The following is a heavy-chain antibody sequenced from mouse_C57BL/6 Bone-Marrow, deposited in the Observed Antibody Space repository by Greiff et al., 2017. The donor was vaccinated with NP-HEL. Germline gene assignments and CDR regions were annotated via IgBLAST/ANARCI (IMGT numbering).Heavy chain of an antibody. CDR3: ARWDYGSTFDY. CDR1: GYTFTSYW. D-gene: IGHD1-1*01. J-gene: IGHJ2*01. V-gene: IGHV1-69*01. CDR2: IDPSDSYT. Sequence: QQSCKASGYTFTSYWMHWVKQRPGQGLEWIGEIDPSDSYTNYNQKFKGKSTLTVDKSSSTAYMQLSSLTSEDSAVYYCARWDYGSTFDYWGQGTTLTVSS.